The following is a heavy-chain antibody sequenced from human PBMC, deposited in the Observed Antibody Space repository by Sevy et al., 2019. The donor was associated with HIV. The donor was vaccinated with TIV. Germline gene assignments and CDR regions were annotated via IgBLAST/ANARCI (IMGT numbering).Heavy chain of an antibody. D-gene: IGHD6-13*01. CDR3: ARGPAQLVRSFFDY. CDR1: GFTFSSYW. J-gene: IGHJ4*02. CDR2: INSDGSST. Sequence: GGSLRLSCAASGFTFSSYWMHWVRQAPGNGLVWVSRINSDGSSTSYADSVKGRFTISRDNAKNTLYLQMNSLRAEDTAVYYCARGPAQLVRSFFDYWGQGTLVTVSS. V-gene: IGHV3-74*01.